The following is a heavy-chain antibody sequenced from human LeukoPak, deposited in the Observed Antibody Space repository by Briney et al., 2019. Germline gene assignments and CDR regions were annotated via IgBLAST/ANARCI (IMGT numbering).Heavy chain of an antibody. CDR1: GDSIGSSNYY. CDR3: ARRGITYSSSFFAY. J-gene: IGHJ4*02. Sequence: SETLSLTCTVSGDSIGSSNYYWAWVRQPPGKGLEWLGSIFYSGSTYYNPSLKSRVTISVDTSKNQFSLNLPSVTAADTATYYCARRGITYSSSFFAYWGQGTLVTVSS. D-gene: IGHD6-13*01. CDR2: IFYSGST. V-gene: IGHV4-39*01.